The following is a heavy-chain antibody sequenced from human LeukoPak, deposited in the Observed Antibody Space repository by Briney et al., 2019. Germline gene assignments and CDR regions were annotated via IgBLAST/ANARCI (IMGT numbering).Heavy chain of an antibody. Sequence: GASVKVSCKASGYTISDYFMHWVRQAPGQGREWMGWIKTNTNGIKYAQKFQGGVIMTRDTSINTAYMELRSLTSDDTAIYYWSSARYSGHEPFDFWGQGTLVTVST. CDR1: GYTISDYF. V-gene: IGHV1-2*02. CDR2: IKTNTNGI. D-gene: IGHD5-12*01. CDR3: SSARYSGHEPFDF. J-gene: IGHJ4*02.